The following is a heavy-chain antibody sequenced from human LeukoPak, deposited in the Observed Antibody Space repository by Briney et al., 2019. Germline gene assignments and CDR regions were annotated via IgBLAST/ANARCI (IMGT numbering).Heavy chain of an antibody. CDR1: GYSFTSYW. CDR2: IDPSDSYT. D-gene: IGHD3-10*01. Sequence: PGESLRISCKGSGYSFTSYWISWVRQMPGKGLEWMGRIDPSDSYTNYSPSFQGHATISADKSISTAYLQWSSLKASDTAMYYCARHYAYYYGSGSYIDYWGQGTLVTVSS. CDR3: ARHYAYYYGSGSYIDY. J-gene: IGHJ4*02. V-gene: IGHV5-10-1*01.